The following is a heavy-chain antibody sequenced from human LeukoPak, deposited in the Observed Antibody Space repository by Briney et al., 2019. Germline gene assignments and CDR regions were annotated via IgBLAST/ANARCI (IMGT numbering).Heavy chain of an antibody. CDR1: GAPISSYY. J-gene: IGHJ4*02. Sequence: SETLSLTCTVSGAPISSYYWSWIRQPPGKGLEWIGYISYSGSTNYNPSPKSRVTISADTSKNQVSLTLSSVTAADTAVYYCARHPELYFFDYWGQGTLVTVSS. D-gene: IGHD3-10*01. V-gene: IGHV4-59*08. CDR3: ARHPELYFFDY. CDR2: ISYSGST.